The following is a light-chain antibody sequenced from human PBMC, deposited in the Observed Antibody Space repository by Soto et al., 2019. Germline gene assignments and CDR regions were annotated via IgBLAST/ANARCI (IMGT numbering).Light chain of an antibody. Sequence: DIQMTQSPSTLSASVGDRVTITCRASQSISSWLAWYQQKPGKAPKLLIYDASSLESGVPSRFSGSGSGTEFTLTISSLQPDDFATYYCQQYNSYSPVTFGQGTKLVIK. CDR2: DAS. CDR3: QQYNSYSPVT. V-gene: IGKV1-5*01. J-gene: IGKJ2*01. CDR1: QSISSW.